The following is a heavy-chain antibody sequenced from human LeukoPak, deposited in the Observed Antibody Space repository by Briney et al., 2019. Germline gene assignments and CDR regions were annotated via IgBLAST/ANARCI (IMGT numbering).Heavy chain of an antibody. D-gene: IGHD6-13*01. Sequence: ASVKVSCKASGHTFTSYYMHWVRQAPGQGLEWMGIINPSGGNTNYLQKFQGRVTMTRDTSTSTVYMELSSLRSEDTAVYYCVRDAQGAAAADDAFDIWGPGTLVTVSS. V-gene: IGHV1-46*01. CDR1: GHTFTSYY. CDR3: VRDAQGAAAADDAFDI. J-gene: IGHJ3*02. CDR2: INPSGGNT.